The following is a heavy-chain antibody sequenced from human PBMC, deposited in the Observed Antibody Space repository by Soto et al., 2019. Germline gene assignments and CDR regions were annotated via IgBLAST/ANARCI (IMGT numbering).Heavy chain of an antibody. J-gene: IGHJ4*02. V-gene: IGHV1-3*05. CDR2: INAGNGNT. CDR3: ARGTVVTHFDY. Sequence: QVQLVQSGAEEKKPGASVKVSCKASGYTFTSYAMHWVRQAPGQRLEWMGWINAGNGNTKYSQKFQGRVTITRDTSASTAYMELSSLRSADTAVYYCARGTVVTHFDYWGQGTLVTVSS. CDR1: GYTFTSYA. D-gene: IGHD2-15*01.